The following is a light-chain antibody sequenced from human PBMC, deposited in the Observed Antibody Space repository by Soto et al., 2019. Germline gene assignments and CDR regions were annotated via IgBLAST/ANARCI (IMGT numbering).Light chain of an antibody. V-gene: IGKV1-39*01. Sequence: DIQMTQSPFSLAASVGDRVTVSWRSSQNIDTFLNWYRHKPGKAPELLIFGASRLHSRVPSRFSGGRSGTEFTLDISSLQPEDFATYYCQQTYSTLGLTFGGGTKVEI. CDR3: QQTYSTLGLT. CDR1: QNIDTF. J-gene: IGKJ4*01. CDR2: GAS.